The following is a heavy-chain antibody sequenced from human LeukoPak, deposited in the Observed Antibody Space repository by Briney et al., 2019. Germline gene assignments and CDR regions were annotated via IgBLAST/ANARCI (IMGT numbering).Heavy chain of an antibody. J-gene: IGHJ4*02. CDR1: GFTFSTCG. D-gene: IGHD3-16*02. Sequence: GGSLRLSCAASGFTFSTCGMSWVRQAPGKGLEWVSTISGTGGSPYYAGSVKGRFTISRDNSKNTLYLQMNSLRAEDTAVYYCAKRVSGSYLIDYWGQGILVTVSS. V-gene: IGHV3-23*01. CDR3: AKRVSGSYLIDY. CDR2: ISGTGGSP.